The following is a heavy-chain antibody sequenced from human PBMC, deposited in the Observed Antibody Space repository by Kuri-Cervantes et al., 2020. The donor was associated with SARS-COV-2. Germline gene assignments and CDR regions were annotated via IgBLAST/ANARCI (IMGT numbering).Heavy chain of an antibody. J-gene: IGHJ4*02. CDR2: IYSGGST. Sequence: GESLKISCAASGFTVSGNYMSWVRQAPGKGLEWVSVIYSGGSTYYADSVKGRFTISRDNSKNTLYLQMNSLRAEDTAVYYCARGGGWQPLDYWGQGTLVTVSS. D-gene: IGHD2-15*01. CDR3: ARGGGWQPLDY. V-gene: IGHV3-53*01. CDR1: GFTVSGNY.